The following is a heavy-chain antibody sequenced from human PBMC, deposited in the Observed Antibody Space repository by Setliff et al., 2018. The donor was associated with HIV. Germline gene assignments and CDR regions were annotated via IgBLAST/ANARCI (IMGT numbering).Heavy chain of an antibody. D-gene: IGHD6-19*01. CDR2: ISSSSSFI. V-gene: IGHV3-21*01. Sequence: GESLRLSCAASGFTFSSYNMNWVRQAPGKGLEWVSSISSSSSFIDHADSVKGRFTISRDNAKNSLYLQMNSLRAEDTAVYYCALYPGIAVAGNNWGQGTLVTVSS. CDR1: GFTFSSYN. CDR3: ALYPGIAVAGNN. J-gene: IGHJ4*02.